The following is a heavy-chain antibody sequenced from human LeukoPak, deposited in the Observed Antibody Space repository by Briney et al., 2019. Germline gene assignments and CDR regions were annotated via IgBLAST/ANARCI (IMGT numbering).Heavy chain of an antibody. CDR3: AKDAVTALAGYYYYMDV. D-gene: IGHD6-19*01. CDR1: GFTFNKFA. Sequence: GGSLRLSRAASGFTFNKFAMNWVRQAPGKGLEWVSGFSGSGITTDYADSVKGRFTISRNNSKNTLYLQMNSLRADDTAVYYCAKDAVTALAGYYYYMDVWGKGTMVTVSS. CDR2: FSGSGITT. V-gene: IGHV3-23*01. J-gene: IGHJ6*03.